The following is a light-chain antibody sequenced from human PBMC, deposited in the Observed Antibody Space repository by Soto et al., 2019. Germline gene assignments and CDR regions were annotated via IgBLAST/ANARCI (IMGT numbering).Light chain of an antibody. CDR3: QQYDNLFT. CDR1: QDISNY. CDR2: DAS. Sequence: DIQMTQSPSSLSASVGDIVTITCQASQDISNYLNWYQQKPGKAPKLLIYDASNLETGVPSRFSGSGSGTDFTFTISRLQPEDFGTYYCQQYDNLFTFGPGTKVDI. J-gene: IGKJ3*01. V-gene: IGKV1-33*01.